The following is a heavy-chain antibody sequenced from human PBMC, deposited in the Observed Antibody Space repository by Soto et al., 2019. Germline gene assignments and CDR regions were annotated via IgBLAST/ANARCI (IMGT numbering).Heavy chain of an antibody. CDR2: VSHDGRNT. Sequence: VQLVESGGGVVQPGRSLRLSCAASGFTFSDYAMHWVRQAPGKGLEWVAVVSHDGRNTHYAASVTGRFTISRDSSKNTVSMEMTSLRAEDTAVYYCARGGRQWLVTSDFNYWGQGALVTVSS. CDR1: GFTFSDYA. CDR3: ARGGRQWLVTSDFNY. J-gene: IGHJ4*02. V-gene: IGHV3-30*03. D-gene: IGHD6-19*01.